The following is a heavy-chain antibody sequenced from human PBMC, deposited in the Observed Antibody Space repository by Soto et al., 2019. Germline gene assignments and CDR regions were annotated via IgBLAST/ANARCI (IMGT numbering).Heavy chain of an antibody. CDR1: GYTFTSYA. CDR3: ARDLKERMIVVALAPYGMDG. CDR2: INAGNGNT. D-gene: IGHD3-22*01. J-gene: IGHJ6*02. V-gene: IGHV1-3*01. Sequence: QVQLVQSGAEVKKPGASVKVSCKASGYTFTSYAMHWVRQAPGQRLEWMGWINAGNGNTKYSQKFQGRVTITRDTSASTAYMELSSLRSEDTAVYYCARDLKERMIVVALAPYGMDGWGQATTVTVSS.